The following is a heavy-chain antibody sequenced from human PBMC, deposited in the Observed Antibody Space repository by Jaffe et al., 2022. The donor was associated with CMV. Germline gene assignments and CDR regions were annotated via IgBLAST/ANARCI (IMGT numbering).Heavy chain of an antibody. CDR1: GGSISSYY. CDR3: ARDGPLSYSSSKSPLYYYYGMDV. V-gene: IGHV4-4*07. J-gene: IGHJ6*02. CDR2: IYTSGST. D-gene: IGHD6-6*01. Sequence: QVQLQESGPGLVKPSETLSLTCTVSGGSISSYYWSWIRQPAGKGLEWIGRIYTSGSTNYNPSLKSRVTMSVDTSKNQFSLKLSSVTAADTAVYYCARDGPLSYSSSKSPLYYYYGMDVWGQGTTVTVSS.